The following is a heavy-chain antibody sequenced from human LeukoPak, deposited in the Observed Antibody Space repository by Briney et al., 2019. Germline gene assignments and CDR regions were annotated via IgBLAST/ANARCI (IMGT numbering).Heavy chain of an antibody. CDR1: GASLTNYY. V-gene: IGHV4-59*08. CDR3: ARRHQITSYSPYAFDV. CDR2: IHYTGYT. Sequence: SETLSLTCTVSGASLTNYYWSWTRQPPGKGLEWIGNIHYTGYTNYNPSLKSRVNTLVDMSTKSFSLELTSVTAADTAVYFCARRHQITSYSPYAFDVWGPGRLVTVSS. D-gene: IGHD2-15*01. J-gene: IGHJ3*01.